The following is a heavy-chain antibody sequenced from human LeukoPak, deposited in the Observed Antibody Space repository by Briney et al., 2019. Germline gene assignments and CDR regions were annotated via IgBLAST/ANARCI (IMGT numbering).Heavy chain of an antibody. J-gene: IGHJ3*02. D-gene: IGHD4-11*01. Sequence: LGESLKISCKGSGYNFASYWIGWVRQMPGKGLEWMGIIYPGDSNTRYSPSFQGHVTTSADKSISTAYLQWSSLKASDTAMYYCARHRHDYSNYGHAFDIWGQGTMVTVSS. V-gene: IGHV5-51*01. CDR2: IYPGDSNT. CDR1: GYNFASYW. CDR3: ARHRHDYSNYGHAFDI.